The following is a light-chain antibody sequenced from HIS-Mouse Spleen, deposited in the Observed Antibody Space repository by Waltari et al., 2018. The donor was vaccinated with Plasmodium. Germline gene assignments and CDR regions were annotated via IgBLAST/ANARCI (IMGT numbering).Light chain of an antibody. CDR2: SNN. CDR3: SSYAGSNNLV. Sequence: QSVLTQPPSASGTPGQRVTISCSGSSSNIGRNTVNWYQQLPGTAPKLLIYSNNQRPSGVPDRFSGSKSGNTASLTVSGLQAEDEADYYCSSYAGSNNLVFGGGTKLTVL. J-gene: IGLJ2*01. V-gene: IGLV1-44*01. CDR1: SSNIGRNT.